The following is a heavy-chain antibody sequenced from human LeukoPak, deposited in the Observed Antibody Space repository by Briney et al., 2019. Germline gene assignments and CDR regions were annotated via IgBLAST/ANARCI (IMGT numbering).Heavy chain of an antibody. V-gene: IGHV4-30-2*01. Sequence: SETLSLTCAVSGGSISSGGYSWSWLRQPPGKGLEWIGYIYHSGSTYYNPSLKSRVTISVDRSKNQFSLKLTSVTAADTAVYFCARGVYCSGGSCYFDCWGQGTLVTVSS. CDR2: IYHSGST. CDR3: ARGVYCSGGSCYFDC. D-gene: IGHD2-15*01. J-gene: IGHJ4*02. CDR1: GGSISSGGYS.